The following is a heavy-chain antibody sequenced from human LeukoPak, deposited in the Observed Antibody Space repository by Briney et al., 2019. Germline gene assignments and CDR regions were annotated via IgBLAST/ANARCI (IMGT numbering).Heavy chain of an antibody. CDR2: IYYSGST. Sequence: SETLSLTCTVSGGSISGNFFWSWLRQPPGKGLEWIGYIYYSGSTYYNPSLKSRVTISVDTSKNQFSLKLSSVTAADTAVYYCASRAGEPSHFDYWGQGTLVTVSS. J-gene: IGHJ4*02. CDR1: GGSISGNFF. CDR3: ASRAGEPSHFDY. D-gene: IGHD3-10*01. V-gene: IGHV4-30-4*01.